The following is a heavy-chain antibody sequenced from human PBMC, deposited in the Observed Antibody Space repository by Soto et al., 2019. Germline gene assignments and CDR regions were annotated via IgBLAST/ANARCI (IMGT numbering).Heavy chain of an antibody. J-gene: IGHJ6*02. CDR1: GYTFTDYY. Sequence: VKVSCKASGYTFTDYYIHWVRQAPGQGLEWMGVINPSGPSTSYAQNFLGRVTMTWDTSTSTVYMELSSLRSDDTAVYYCARDSRMDVWGQGTTVTVSS. CDR2: INPSGPST. CDR3: ARDSRMDV. V-gene: IGHV1-46*01.